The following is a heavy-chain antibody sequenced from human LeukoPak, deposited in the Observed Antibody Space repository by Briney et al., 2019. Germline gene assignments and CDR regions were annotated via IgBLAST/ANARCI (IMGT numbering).Heavy chain of an antibody. D-gene: IGHD4-23*01. J-gene: IGHJ6*02. CDR2: ISYDGSNK. Sequence: GGSLRLSCAASRFTFSSSGMHWVRQAPGKGLEWVAVISYDGSNKYYADSVKGRFTISRDNSKNTLFLQMNSLRAEDTAVYYCAKAVVGDYYYGMDVWGQGTTVTVSS. CDR3: AKAVVGDYYYGMDV. CDR1: RFTFSSSG. V-gene: IGHV3-30*18.